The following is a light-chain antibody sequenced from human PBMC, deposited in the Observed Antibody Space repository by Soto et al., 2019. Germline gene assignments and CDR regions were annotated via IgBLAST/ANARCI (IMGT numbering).Light chain of an antibody. CDR3: MQGTHWPLT. CDR2: KIS. CDR1: QSLVYSDGNTY. J-gene: IGKJ5*01. Sequence: DLVMTQSPLSLPVTRGQPASMSGRCSQSLVYSDGNTYLTWFQQRPGQSPRRLIYKISDRDSGVPDRFSGSGSATDFTLKISRVEAEDVGVYYCMQGTHWPLTFGQGTRLEIK. V-gene: IGKV2-30*01.